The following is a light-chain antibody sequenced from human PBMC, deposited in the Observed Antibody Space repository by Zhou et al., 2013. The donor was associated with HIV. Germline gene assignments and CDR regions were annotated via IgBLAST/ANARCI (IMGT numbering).Light chain of an antibody. J-gene: IGKJ5*01. CDR3: QQSGKSPPIT. CDR2: GAV. CDR1: QAITSD. Sequence: EVVMTQSPATLSVSLGERVTLSCRASQAITSDVAWYQQKRGQAPRVLLYGAVTRVAGVPARFSGSGSGTEFTLTISSLQTEDFAVYYCQQSGKSPPITFGQGTRLEIK. V-gene: IGKV3D-15*02.